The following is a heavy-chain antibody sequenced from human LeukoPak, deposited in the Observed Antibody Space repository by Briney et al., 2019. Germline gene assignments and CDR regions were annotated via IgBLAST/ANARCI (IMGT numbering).Heavy chain of an antibody. V-gene: IGHV4-59*01. Sequence: PSETLSLTCTVSGGSISSYCWSWIRQPPGKGLEWIGYIYYSGSTNYNPSLKSRVTISVDTPKNQFSLKLSSVTAADTAVYYCARDRGVYWGQGTLVTVSS. CDR2: IYYSGST. J-gene: IGHJ4*02. CDR1: GGSISSYC. CDR3: ARDRGVY. D-gene: IGHD1-26*01.